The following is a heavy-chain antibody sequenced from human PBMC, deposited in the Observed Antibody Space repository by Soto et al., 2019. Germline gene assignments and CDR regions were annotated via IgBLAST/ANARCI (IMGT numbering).Heavy chain of an antibody. CDR3: AKDSGVDTNTWSPMYCYYVMDV. D-gene: IGHD3-3*01. CDR1: GFTFSNFD. V-gene: IGHV3-30*18. J-gene: IGHJ6*02. Sequence: QMQLVESGGGVVQPGRSLRLSCAASGFTFSNFDMYWVRQAPGKGLEWVAIISFDGRSNYYADSVKDRFTISRDDSKNTLFLQMNSLSPEDTAVYYCAKDSGVDTNTWSPMYCYYVMDVWGQGTTVTVSS. CDR2: ISFDGRSN.